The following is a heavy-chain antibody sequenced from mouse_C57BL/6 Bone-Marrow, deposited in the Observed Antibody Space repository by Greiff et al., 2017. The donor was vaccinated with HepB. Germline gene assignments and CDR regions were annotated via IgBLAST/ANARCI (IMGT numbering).Heavy chain of an antibody. D-gene: IGHD1-1*01. J-gene: IGHJ1*03. CDR2: IYPGDGDT. CDR1: GYAFSSSW. CDR3: ARWVHYGSSHWYFDV. Sequence: VQLQQSGPELVKPGASVKISCKASGYAFSSSWMNWVKQRPGKGLEWIGRIYPGDGDTNYNGKFKGKATLTADKSSSTAYMQLSSLTSEDSAVYFGARWVHYGSSHWYFDVWGTGTTVTVSS. V-gene: IGHV1-82*01.